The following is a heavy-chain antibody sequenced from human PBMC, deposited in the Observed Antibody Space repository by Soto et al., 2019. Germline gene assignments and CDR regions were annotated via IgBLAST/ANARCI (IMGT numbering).Heavy chain of an antibody. D-gene: IGHD6-13*01. J-gene: IGHJ6*02. CDR1: GYTLTELS. CDR3: ATQTRWGSSPHGYYYGMDV. V-gene: IGHV1-24*01. Sequence: WASVKVSCKVSGYTLTELSMHWVRQAPGKGLEWMGGFDPEDGETIYAQKFQGRVTMTEDTSTDTAYMELSSLRSEDTAVYYCATQTRWGSSPHGYYYGMDVWGQGTTVTVSS. CDR2: FDPEDGET.